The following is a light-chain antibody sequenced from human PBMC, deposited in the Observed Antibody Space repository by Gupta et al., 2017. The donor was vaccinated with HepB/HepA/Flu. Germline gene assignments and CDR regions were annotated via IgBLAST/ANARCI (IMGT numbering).Light chain of an antibody. V-gene: IGKV1-33*01. CDR2: DAS. J-gene: IGKJ1*01. Sequence: DIQMTQSPSSLSASVGDRVTITCQASQDISNYLNWYQQKPGKAPKLLIYDASNLETGVPSRFSGSGSGTDVTFTSSSLQPEDIATYYCQQYDNLPRWTFGQGTKVEIK. CDR1: QDISNY. CDR3: QQYDNLPRWT.